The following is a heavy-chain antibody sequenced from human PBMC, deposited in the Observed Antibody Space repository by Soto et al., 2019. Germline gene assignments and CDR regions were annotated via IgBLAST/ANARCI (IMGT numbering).Heavy chain of an antibody. J-gene: IGHJ3*02. D-gene: IGHD2-21*02. CDR3: ATSIVVVTAIPGAFDI. CDR1: GRSVSRGRYY. V-gene: IGHV4-61*01. Sequence: SDTLSVTGALSGRSVSRGRYYWSWIRQPPGKGLEWIGYIYHSGSTTDTPALKGRVTISVDTSKNQFSLKLSSVTAADTAVYYCATSIVVVTAIPGAFDIWGQGTMVTVS. CDR2: IYHSGST.